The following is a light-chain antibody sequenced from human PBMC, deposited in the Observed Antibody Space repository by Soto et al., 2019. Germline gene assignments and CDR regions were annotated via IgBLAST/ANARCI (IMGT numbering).Light chain of an antibody. CDR2: AAS. CDR1: QSISSY. J-gene: IGKJ4*01. CDR3: RQSYSTPLT. V-gene: IGKV1-39*01. Sequence: DIQMTQSPSSLSASVGDRVTITCRASQSISSYLNWYQQKPGKAPKLLIYAASSLQSGVPSRFSGSGSGTDFTLTISSLQPEDFATCYCRQSYSTPLTVGGGTKVEIK.